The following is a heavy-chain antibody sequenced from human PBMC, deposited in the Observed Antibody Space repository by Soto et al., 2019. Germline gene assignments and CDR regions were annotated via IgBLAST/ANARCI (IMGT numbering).Heavy chain of an antibody. CDR3: ARSGSSTSYYYYGTDV. Sequence: ASVKVSCKRSVYTFTNQGIIWLRQAPEAGREGMGGVRAYDGKTNYAQKLQGRATMTTATSTSTAYTELRSLRSDATAVYYCARSGSSTSYYYYGTDVWGQGTTVTVSS. D-gene: IGHD1-26*01. CDR2: VRAYDGKT. J-gene: IGHJ6*02. V-gene: IGHV1-18*01. CDR1: VYTFTNQG.